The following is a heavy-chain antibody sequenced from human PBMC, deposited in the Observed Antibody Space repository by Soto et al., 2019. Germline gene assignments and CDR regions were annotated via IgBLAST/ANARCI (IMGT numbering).Heavy chain of an antibody. V-gene: IGHV6-1*01. CDR2: TYYRSKWYN. D-gene: IGHD6-19*01. CDR1: EDSVSSNSVA. Sequence: SQTLSLTCAISEDSVSSNSVAWNWIRQSPSRGLEWLGRTYYRSKWYNDYSVSVKSRITINPDTSKNQFSLQLNSVTPEDTAMYYCARGRGSSGWYYFDFWGQGTLVTVSS. CDR3: ARGRGSSGWYYFDF. J-gene: IGHJ4*02.